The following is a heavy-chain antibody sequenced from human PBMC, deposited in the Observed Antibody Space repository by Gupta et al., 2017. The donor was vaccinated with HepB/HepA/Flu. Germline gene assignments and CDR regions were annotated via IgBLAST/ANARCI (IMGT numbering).Heavy chain of an antibody. D-gene: IGHD6-13*01. J-gene: IGHJ6*02. CDR1: GFIFDDYA. CDR2: ISWNSGSI. V-gene: IGHV3-9*01. Sequence: ELQLVESGGGLVQPGRSLRLSCAASGFIFDDYAMHWVRQAPGKGLEWVSGISWNSGSIGYADSVKGRFTISRDNAKNSLYLQMNSLRAEDTALYYYAKERTSNSWYRGYGMDVWGQGTTVTVSS. CDR3: AKERTSNSWYRGYGMDV.